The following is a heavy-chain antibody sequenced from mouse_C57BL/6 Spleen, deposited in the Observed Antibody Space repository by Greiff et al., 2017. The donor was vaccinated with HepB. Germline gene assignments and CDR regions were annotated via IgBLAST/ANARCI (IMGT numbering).Heavy chain of an antibody. Sequence: QVQLQQSGAELVKPGASVKISCKASGYAFSSYWMNWVKQRPGKGLEWIGQIYPGDGDTNYKGKFKGKATLTADKSSSTAYMQLSSLTSEDSAVYFCARSEYYGSSLGFDYWGQGTTLTVSS. CDR3: ARSEYYGSSLGFDY. V-gene: IGHV1-80*01. D-gene: IGHD1-1*01. CDR1: GYAFSSYW. J-gene: IGHJ2*01. CDR2: IYPGDGDT.